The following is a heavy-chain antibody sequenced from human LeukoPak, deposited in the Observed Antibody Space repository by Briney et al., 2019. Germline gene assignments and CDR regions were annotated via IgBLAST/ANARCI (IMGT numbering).Heavy chain of an antibody. Sequence: PSQTLSLTCTVSGGSISSGGYYWSWIRQHPGKGLEWIGYIYYSGSTYYNPSLKSRVTISVDTSKNQFSLKLSSVTAADTAVYYWAGSIAVAGRNWFDPWGQGTLVTVSS. V-gene: IGHV4-31*03. J-gene: IGHJ5*02. CDR1: GGSISSGGYY. CDR3: AGSIAVAGRNWFDP. CDR2: IYYSGST. D-gene: IGHD6-19*01.